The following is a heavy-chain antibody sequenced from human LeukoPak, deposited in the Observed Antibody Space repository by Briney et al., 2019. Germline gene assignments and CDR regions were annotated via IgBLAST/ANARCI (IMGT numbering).Heavy chain of an antibody. CDR2: IYRSGST. V-gene: IGHV4-38-2*02. CDR3: VRGTYGYYMDV. Sequence: SETLSLTCSGSNYSISNSLYWGWLRQPPGKGLEWIGSIYRSGSTFYNPSLKSRVTISLDTSKNQFSLKLSSVTAADTAVYFCVRGTYGYYMDVWGKGTTVTVSS. J-gene: IGHJ6*03. CDR1: NYSISNSLY. D-gene: IGHD4-17*01.